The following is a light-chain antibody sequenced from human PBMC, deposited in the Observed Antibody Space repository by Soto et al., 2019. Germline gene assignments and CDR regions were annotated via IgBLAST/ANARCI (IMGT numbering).Light chain of an antibody. V-gene: IGKV3-15*01. J-gene: IGKJ5*01. CDR3: QQYNNWPRTT. Sequence: EIVLTQFPGTLSLSPGERATLSCRASQSVSSTFLGWYQQKPGQAPRLLIYGASTRATGIPARFSGSGSGTEFTLTISSLQSEDFAVYYCQQYNNWPRTTFGQGTRLEIK. CDR1: QSVSST. CDR2: GAS.